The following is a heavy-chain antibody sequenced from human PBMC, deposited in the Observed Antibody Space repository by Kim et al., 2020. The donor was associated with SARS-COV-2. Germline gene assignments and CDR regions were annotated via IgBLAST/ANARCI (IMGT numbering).Heavy chain of an antibody. J-gene: IGHJ4*02. D-gene: IGHD3-9*01. V-gene: IGHV3-30*18. Sequence: GGSLRLSCAASGFTFSNYVMHWVRQAPGKGLEWVAVISYDGSNKYFADSVKGRFTISRDNSRNTLFLQMNSLRAEDTAVYYCAKVGNILTGYYDPSPFQYWGQVTLVTVSS. CDR3: AKVGNILTGYYDPSPFQY. CDR1: GFTFSNYV. CDR2: ISYDGSNK.